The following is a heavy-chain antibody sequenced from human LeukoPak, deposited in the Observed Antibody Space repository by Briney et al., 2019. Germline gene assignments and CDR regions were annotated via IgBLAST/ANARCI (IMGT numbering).Heavy chain of an antibody. CDR2: IHYSGRA. J-gene: IGHJ6*02. V-gene: IGHV4-59*01. D-gene: IGHD3-16*01. CDR3: VKFGVDYDMGD. CDR1: GDSISGSY. Sequence: SETLSLTCTVSGDSISGSYWTWVRQPPGQGLEWIGQIHYSGRADYNPSLKRRITISVDTSKNQMSLTLTSVTAADTAIYYCVKFGVDYDMGDWGQGTTVTVSS.